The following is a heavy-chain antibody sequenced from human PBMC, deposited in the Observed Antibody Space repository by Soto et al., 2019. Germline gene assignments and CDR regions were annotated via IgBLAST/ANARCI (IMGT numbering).Heavy chain of an antibody. CDR1: GFSLSTSGVV. V-gene: IGHV2-5*01. D-gene: IGHD2-15*01. CDR3: AHRRPRDCSGGSCYSFVRWCDP. Sequence: SGPPLVNPTQTLTLTCTFSGFSLSTSGVVVGWIRQPPGKALEWLALIYWNDDKRYSPSLKSRLTITKDTSKNQVVLTMTNMDPVDTATYYCAHRRPRDCSGGSCYSFVRWCDPWGQ. J-gene: IGHJ5*02. CDR2: IYWNDDK.